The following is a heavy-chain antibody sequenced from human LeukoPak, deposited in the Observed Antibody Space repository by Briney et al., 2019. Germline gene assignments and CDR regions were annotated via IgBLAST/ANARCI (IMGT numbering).Heavy chain of an antibody. CDR3: ARGRQRKDFLFDY. V-gene: IGHV4-34*01. CDR1: GGSFSGYY. Sequence: SETLSLTCAVSGGSFSGYYWSWIRQPPGKGLEWIGEINHSGSTNYNPSHKSRVTISVDAFKNQFSLKLSSVTAADTAVYYCARGRQRKDFLFDYWGQGTLVTVSS. D-gene: IGHD2-15*01. J-gene: IGHJ4*02. CDR2: INHSGST.